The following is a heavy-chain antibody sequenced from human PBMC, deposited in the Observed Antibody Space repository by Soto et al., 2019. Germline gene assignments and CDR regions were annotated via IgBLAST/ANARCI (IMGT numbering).Heavy chain of an antibody. D-gene: IGHD3-22*01. CDR3: ASCHSPYYYDSSGYYPV. CDR1: GGTFSSYA. CDR2: IIPIFGTA. V-gene: IGHV1-69*13. Sequence: SVKVSCKASGGTFSSYAISWVRQAPGKGLEWMGGIIPIFGTANYAQKFQGRVTITADESTSTAYMELSSLRSEDTAVYYCASCHSPYYYDSSGYYPVWGQGTLVTVSS. J-gene: IGHJ4*02.